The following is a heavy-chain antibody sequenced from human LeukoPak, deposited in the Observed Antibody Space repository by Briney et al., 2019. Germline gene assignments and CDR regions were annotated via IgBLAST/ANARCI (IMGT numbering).Heavy chain of an antibody. CDR1: GFTFSSYW. D-gene: IGHD6-13*01. CDR3: AKGGDFSNWARWFDP. V-gene: IGHV3-74*01. CDR2: INTDGNNT. J-gene: IGHJ5*02. Sequence: GGSLRLSCAASGFTFSSYWMHWVRQAPGKGLVWVSRINTDGNNTNFADSVKGRFTISRDNAKNTLHLQMNSLRAEDTAKYYCAKGGDFSNWARWFDPWGQGTLVTVSS.